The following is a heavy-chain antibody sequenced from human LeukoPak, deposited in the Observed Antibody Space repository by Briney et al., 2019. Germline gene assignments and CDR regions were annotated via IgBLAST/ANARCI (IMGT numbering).Heavy chain of an antibody. CDR3: AKSGWELLRSFYWFDP. CDR1: GFTFSSYA. CDR2: ISGSGGST. Sequence: GGSLRLSCAASGFTFSSYAMSWVRQAPGKGLEWVSAISGSGGSTYYADSVKGRFTISRDNSKNTLYLQMNSLRAEDTAVYYCAKSGWELLRSFYWFDPWGQGTLVTVSS. D-gene: IGHD1-26*01. J-gene: IGHJ5*02. V-gene: IGHV3-23*01.